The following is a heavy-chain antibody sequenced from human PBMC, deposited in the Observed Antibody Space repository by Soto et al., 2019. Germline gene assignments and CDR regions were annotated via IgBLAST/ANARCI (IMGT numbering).Heavy chain of an antibody. CDR1: GYTFTSYG. J-gene: IGHJ4*02. D-gene: IGHD2-8*01. CDR2: ISAYNGNT. Sequence: GASVKVSCKASGYTFTSYGISWVRQAPGQGLEWMGWISAYNGNTNYAQKLQGRVTMTTDTSTSTAYMELRSLRSDDTAVYYCARDLAGYCTNGVCYPFDYWGQGTPVTVSS. CDR3: ARDLAGYCTNGVCYPFDY. V-gene: IGHV1-18*04.